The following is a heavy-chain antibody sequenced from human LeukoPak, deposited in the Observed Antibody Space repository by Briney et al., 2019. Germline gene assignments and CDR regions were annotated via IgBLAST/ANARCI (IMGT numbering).Heavy chain of an antibody. CDR3: AKQPGWFGELTYFDY. Sequence: QPGGSLRLSCAASGFTFSSYWMSWVRQAPGKGLEWVANIKQDGSEKYYVDSVKGRFTISRDNAKNSLYLQMNSLRAEDTAVYYCAKQPGWFGELTYFDYWGQGTLVTVSS. J-gene: IGHJ4*02. CDR1: GFTFSSYW. CDR2: IKQDGSEK. V-gene: IGHV3-7*01. D-gene: IGHD3-10*01.